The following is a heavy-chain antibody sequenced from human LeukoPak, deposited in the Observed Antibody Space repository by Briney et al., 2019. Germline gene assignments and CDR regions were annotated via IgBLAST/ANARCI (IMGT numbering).Heavy chain of an antibody. V-gene: IGHV4-34*01. CDR3: ARLKRWLQPLNYYYYYYMDV. Sequence: PSETLSLTCVVYGGSFSDYYWGWIRQPPGKGLEWIGEINHSGNINYNPSLKSRVTISVDTPKNQFSLRLSSVTAADTAVYYCARLKRWLQPLNYYYYYYMDVWGKGTTVTVSS. J-gene: IGHJ6*03. D-gene: IGHD5-24*01. CDR2: INHSGNI. CDR1: GGSFSDYY.